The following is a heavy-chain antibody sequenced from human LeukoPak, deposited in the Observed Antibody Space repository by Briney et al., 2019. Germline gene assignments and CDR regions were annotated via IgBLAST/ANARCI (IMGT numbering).Heavy chain of an antibody. D-gene: IGHD1-26*01. V-gene: IGHV3-23*01. CDR1: GFTFSTYA. CDR3: VRQSYSGSDNYYFHY. Sequence: GGSERLSCVTSGFTFSTYAMSGAREAPGKGLVGVSIISGSGERTYYADSVKGRFTVSRDNSKNTLYLQMKSLRAEDTAVYYCVRQSYSGSDNYYFHYWGQGTLVAVSS. J-gene: IGHJ4*02. CDR2: ISGSGERT.